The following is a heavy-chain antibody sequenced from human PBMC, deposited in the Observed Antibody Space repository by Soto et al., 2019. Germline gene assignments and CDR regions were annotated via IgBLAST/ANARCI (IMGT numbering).Heavy chain of an antibody. CDR3: ARWKGSGYYYFDY. D-gene: IGHD3-22*01. V-gene: IGHV4-34*01. CDR1: GVSFSVYY. Sequence: SETLSLTCAVYGVSFSVYYWSWIRQPPGKGLEWIGEIDHSGSTNYNPSLKSRVTMSVETSKNQLSLKLSPVTAADTAVYYYARWKGSGYYYFDYWGQGTPVTVSS. CDR2: IDHSGST. J-gene: IGHJ4*02.